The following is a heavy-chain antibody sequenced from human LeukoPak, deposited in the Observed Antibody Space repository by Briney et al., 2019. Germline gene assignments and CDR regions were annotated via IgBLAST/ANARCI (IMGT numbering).Heavy chain of an antibody. CDR2: ITTDT. CDR3: AKAGSGHYYDY. J-gene: IGHJ4*02. D-gene: IGHD3-22*01. V-gene: IGHV3-53*01. Sequence: PGGSLRLSCAASGFTFSNAWMNWVRQAPGKGLEWVSLITTDTYYADSVRGRFTISRDNSKNTLYLQMNSLRADDTAVYYCAKAGSGHYYDYWGQGTLVTVSS. CDR1: GFTFSNAW.